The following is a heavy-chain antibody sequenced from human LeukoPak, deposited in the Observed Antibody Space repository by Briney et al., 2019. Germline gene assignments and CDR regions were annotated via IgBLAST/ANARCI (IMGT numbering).Heavy chain of an antibody. Sequence: SETLSLTCTVSGGSVSSYYWSWIRQPAGKGLEWIGRIYTSGSTNYNPSLKSRVTMSVDTSKNQFSLKLSSVTAADTAVYYCARDWPSLMDSSGWYDAFDIWGQGTMVTVSS. V-gene: IGHV4-4*07. J-gene: IGHJ3*02. D-gene: IGHD6-19*01. CDR1: GGSVSSYY. CDR2: IYTSGST. CDR3: ARDWPSLMDSSGWYDAFDI.